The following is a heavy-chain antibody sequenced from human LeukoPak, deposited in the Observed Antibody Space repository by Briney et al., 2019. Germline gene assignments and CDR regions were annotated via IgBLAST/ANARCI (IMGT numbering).Heavy chain of an antibody. J-gene: IGHJ3*01. CDR2: IGGGGGNI. CDR1: GFTFSDYY. V-gene: IGHV3-23*01. Sequence: PGGSLRLSCAASGFTFSDYYMSWIRQAPGKGLEWVSAIGGGGGNIHYAESVKGRFTISRDNSKNTLFLQMNSLRADDTAVYYCAKDPNGDYVGAFDFWGQGTMVSVSS. D-gene: IGHD4-17*01. CDR3: AKDPNGDYVGAFDF.